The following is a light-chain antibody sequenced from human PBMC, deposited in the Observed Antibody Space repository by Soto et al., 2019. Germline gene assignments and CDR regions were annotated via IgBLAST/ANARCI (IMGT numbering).Light chain of an antibody. J-gene: IGKJ1*01. CDR2: GAS. V-gene: IGKV3-20*01. Sequence: EIVLTQSPATLSLSPGERATLSCRASQSVSSSYLAWYHQKPGQAPSLLIYGASSRATGIPDRLSGSGSGTDFTTTTSKLEPEDFAVYYCQQYGSSPPWTFGQGTKVDIK. CDR3: QQYGSSPPWT. CDR1: QSVSSSY.